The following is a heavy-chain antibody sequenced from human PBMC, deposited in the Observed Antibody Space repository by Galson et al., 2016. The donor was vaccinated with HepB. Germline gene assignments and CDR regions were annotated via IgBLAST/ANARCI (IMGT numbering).Heavy chain of an antibody. CDR1: GFGFSDFY. D-gene: IGHD5-18*01. V-gene: IGHV3-11*01. J-gene: IGHJ5*02. CDR3: ARAQRTWIHLWFDR. Sequence: SLRLSCAASGFGFSDFYMTWIRQAPGKGLEWVAHSSESGKTTYYADAVKGRFTISRDNGKRSLYLHMTGLGADDTGTYYCARAQRTWIHLWFDRWGPGTQVTVSS. CDR2: SSESGKTT.